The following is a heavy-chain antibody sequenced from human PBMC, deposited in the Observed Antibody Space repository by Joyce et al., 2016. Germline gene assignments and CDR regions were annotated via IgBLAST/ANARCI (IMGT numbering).Heavy chain of an antibody. Sequence: QVQLVESGGGVVQPGRSLRLSCAASGFTFRNYGMHWVRQGPGKGVEGVAVISYDGSNKYDVDSVKGRFTISRDNSKNTLYLQMNSLRPEDTAVYYCARALGWDSNSCHDYWGQGTLVTVSS. CDR2: ISYDGSNK. D-gene: IGHD6-13*01. V-gene: IGHV3-30*03. CDR3: ARALGWDSNSCHDY. CDR1: GFTFRNYG. J-gene: IGHJ4*02.